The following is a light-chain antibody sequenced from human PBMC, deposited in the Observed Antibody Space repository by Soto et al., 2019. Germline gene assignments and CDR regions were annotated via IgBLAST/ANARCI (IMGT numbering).Light chain of an antibody. CDR3: KQLHNYPWT. J-gene: IGKJ1*01. CDR2: AAS. Sequence: DIQLTQSPSFLSASVGDRVTITCRASQGISSYLAWSQQKPGKAPKVLIYAASTLQSEVPSRFSGSGSGTELTLIIRSLQLEDFATCHCKQLHNYPWTFGQGTKVEIK. V-gene: IGKV1-9*01. CDR1: QGISSY.